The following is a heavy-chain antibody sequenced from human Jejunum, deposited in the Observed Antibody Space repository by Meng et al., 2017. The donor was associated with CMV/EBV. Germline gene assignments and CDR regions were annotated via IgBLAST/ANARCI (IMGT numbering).Heavy chain of an antibody. D-gene: IGHD2-2*01. CDR2: IKQDGSEE. V-gene: IGHV3-7*01. J-gene: IGHJ4*02. CDR3: ARDRTSVVVPAALLY. CDR1: AFTFSPYW. Sequence: AFTFSPYWMSWGRQAAGKALEWVANIKQDGSEEYYLDSMKGRFTISRDNAKNSLYLQMNSLRAEDTAVYYCARDRTSVVVPAALLYWGQGTLVTVSS.